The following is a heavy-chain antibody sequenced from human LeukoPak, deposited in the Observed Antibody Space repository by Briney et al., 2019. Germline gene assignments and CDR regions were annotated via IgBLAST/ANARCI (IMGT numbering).Heavy chain of an antibody. CDR1: GFTFNTYA. D-gene: IGHD6-13*01. V-gene: IGHV3-23*01. Sequence: PGGSLRLSCAASGFTFNTYAISWVRQAPGKGLEWVSTISGSGGRTYYPDSVKGRFTISRDNSKNTLYLQMNSLRAEDTAVYYCAKDRIDIGISAARPDFDYWGQGTLVTVSS. J-gene: IGHJ4*02. CDR3: AKDRIDIGISAARPDFDY. CDR2: ISGSGGRT.